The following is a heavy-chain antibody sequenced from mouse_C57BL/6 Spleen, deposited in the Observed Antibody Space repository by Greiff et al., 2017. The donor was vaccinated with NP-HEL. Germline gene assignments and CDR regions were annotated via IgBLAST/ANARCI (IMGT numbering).Heavy chain of an antibody. CDR1: GYAFSSYW. D-gene: IGHD2-4*01. CDR3: ARYSPDYAWFAY. J-gene: IGHJ3*01. Sequence: VQLQQSGAELVKPGASVKISCKASGYAFSSYWMNWVKQRPGKGLEWIGQIYPGDGDTNYNGKFKGKATLTADNSSSTAYMQLSSLTSEDSAVYFCARYSPDYAWFAYWGQGTLVTVSA. CDR2: IYPGDGDT. V-gene: IGHV1-80*01.